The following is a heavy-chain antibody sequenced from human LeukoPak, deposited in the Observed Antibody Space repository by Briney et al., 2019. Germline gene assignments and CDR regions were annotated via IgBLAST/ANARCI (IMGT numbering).Heavy chain of an antibody. V-gene: IGHV3-23*01. CDR3: ATSGNYYLKY. CDR2: ISGSGGST. CDR1: GFTFSSYA. Sequence: GGSLRLSCAASGFTFSSYAMSWVRQAPGKGLEWVSAISGSGGSTYYADSVKGRFTISRDNAKNALSLQMNSLRDEDTAVYYCATSGNYYLKYWGQGTLVTVSS. J-gene: IGHJ4*02. D-gene: IGHD1-26*01.